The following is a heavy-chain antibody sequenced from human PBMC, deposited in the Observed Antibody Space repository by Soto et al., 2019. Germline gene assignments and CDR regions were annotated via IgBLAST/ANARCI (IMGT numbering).Heavy chain of an antibody. CDR3: ARDGYYYDSSGYYSYFDS. Sequence: QVQLVQSGAEVKKPGSSVKVSCKASGGTFSSYAISWVRQAPGQGLEWMGGIIPIFGTANYAQKFQGRVTITADDSTSTAYMELSSLRSEDTAVYYCARDGYYYDSSGYYSYFDSWGQGTLVTVSS. CDR2: IIPIFGTA. CDR1: GGTFSSYA. J-gene: IGHJ4*02. D-gene: IGHD3-22*01. V-gene: IGHV1-69*12.